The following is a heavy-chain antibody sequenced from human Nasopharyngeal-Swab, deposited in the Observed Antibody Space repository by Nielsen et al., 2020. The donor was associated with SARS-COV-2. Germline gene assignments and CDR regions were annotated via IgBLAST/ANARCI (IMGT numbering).Heavy chain of an antibody. V-gene: IGHV3-21*01. CDR1: GFSFSTNS. J-gene: IGHJ4*02. D-gene: IGHD3-22*01. CDR2: ISSAGSDL. CDR3: ARARFYYDSSALDF. Sequence: ESLKISCAASGFSFSTNSMTWVRQAPGKGLEWVSSISSAGSDLNYADSVKGRFTISRDNAENSLFLQMSSLRAEDTAVYYCARARFYYDSSALDFWGQGTLVTVSS.